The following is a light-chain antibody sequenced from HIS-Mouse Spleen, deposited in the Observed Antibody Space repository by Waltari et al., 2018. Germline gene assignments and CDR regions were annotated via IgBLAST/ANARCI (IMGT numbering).Light chain of an antibody. J-gene: IGLJ3*02. CDR3: SSYTSSSTLV. Sequence: QSALTQPASVPRSPGQSITCPCTVTSRALAGDNYVSCYQQHPGKAPKLMIYNVRNRPSGVANRFSGSKSGNTASLTISGLQAEDEADYYCSSYTSSSTLVFGGGTKLTVL. CDR2: NVR. CDR1: SRALAGDNY. V-gene: IGLV2-14*03.